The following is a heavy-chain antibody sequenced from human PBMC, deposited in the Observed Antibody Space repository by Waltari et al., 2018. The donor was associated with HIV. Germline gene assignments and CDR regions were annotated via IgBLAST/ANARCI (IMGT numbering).Heavy chain of an antibody. Sequence: EVQLVESGGGLVKPGGSLKLSCAASGLSFSSYSMNWVRQAPGKGLEWVSSISSSGTYIFYADSVKGRFTISRDNAKNSLYLQMNSLRAEDTAVYYCARDPPGYSSGWYPEDAFDIWGQGTMVTVSS. D-gene: IGHD6-19*01. CDR1: GLSFSSYS. J-gene: IGHJ3*02. CDR2: ISSSGTYI. CDR3: ARDPPGYSSGWYPEDAFDI. V-gene: IGHV3-21*06.